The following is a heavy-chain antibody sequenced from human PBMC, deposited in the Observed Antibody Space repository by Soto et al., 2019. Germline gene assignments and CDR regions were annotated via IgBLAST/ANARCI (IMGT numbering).Heavy chain of an antibody. J-gene: IGHJ5*02. V-gene: IGHV3-48*01. CDR2: ISSSSSIL. D-gene: IGHD1-26*01. Sequence: EVQLVESGGGLVQPGGSLRLSCAASGFTFSSYSMNWVRQAPGKGLEWVSYISSSSSILYYADSVKGRFTISRDNAKNSLYLHMNSLRAEDTAVYYCAREEGLLNWFDPWGQGTLVTVAS. CDR1: GFTFSSYS. CDR3: AREEGLLNWFDP.